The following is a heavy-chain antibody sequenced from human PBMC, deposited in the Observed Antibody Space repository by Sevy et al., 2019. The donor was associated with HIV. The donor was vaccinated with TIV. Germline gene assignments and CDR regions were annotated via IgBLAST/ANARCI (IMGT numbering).Heavy chain of an antibody. Sequence: GGSLRLSCAASGFTFSSYAMHWVRQAPGKGLEWVAVISYDGSNKYYADSVKGRFTISRDNSKNTLYLQMNSLRAEDRVCFYWAGGVRFLGCFSSFPFDYWGQETLSPSPQ. J-gene: IGHJ4*01. CDR2: ISYDGSNK. CDR3: AGGVRFLGCFSSFPFDY. D-gene: IGHD3-3*01. V-gene: IGHV3-30-3*01. CDR1: GFTFSSYA.